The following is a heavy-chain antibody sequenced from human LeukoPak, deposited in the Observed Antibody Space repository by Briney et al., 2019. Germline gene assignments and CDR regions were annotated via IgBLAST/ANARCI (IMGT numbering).Heavy chain of an antibody. CDR3: ARERPTVAGTSNFDY. V-gene: IGHV4-61*01. CDR2: IYYSGST. CDR1: GGSVSSGSYY. J-gene: IGHJ4*02. D-gene: IGHD6-19*01. Sequence: SETLSLTCTVSGGSVSSGSYYWSWIRQPPGKGLERIGYIYYSGSTNYNPSLKSRVTISVDTSKNQFSLKLSSVTAADTAVYYCARERPTVAGTSNFDYWGQETLVTVSS.